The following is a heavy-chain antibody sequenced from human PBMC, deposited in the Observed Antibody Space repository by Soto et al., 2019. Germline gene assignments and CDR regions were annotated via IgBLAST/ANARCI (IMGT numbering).Heavy chain of an antibody. CDR1: GGSISSGGYY. CDR2: IYYSGST. CDR3: ARDPGDRYYGSGSYVTYYYYGMDV. J-gene: IGHJ6*02. V-gene: IGHV4-31*03. D-gene: IGHD3-10*01. Sequence: SETLSLTCTVSGGSISSGGYYWSWIRQHPGKGLEWIGYIYYSGSTYYNPSLKSRVTISVDTSKNQFSLKLSSVTAADTAVYYCARDPGDRYYGSGSYVTYYYYGMDVWGQGTTVTVSS.